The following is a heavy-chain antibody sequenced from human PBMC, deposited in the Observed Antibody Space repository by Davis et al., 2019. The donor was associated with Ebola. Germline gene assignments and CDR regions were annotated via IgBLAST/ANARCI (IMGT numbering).Heavy chain of an antibody. D-gene: IGHD1-26*01. V-gene: IGHV3-33*01. CDR1: GFTFSSYG. CDR3: ARAAGVGAQQAAFDY. J-gene: IGHJ4*02. Sequence: PGGSLRLSCAASGFTFSSYGMHWVRQAPGKGLEWVAVIWYDGSNKYYADSVKGRFTISRDNSKNTLYLQMNSLRAEDTAVYYCARAAGVGAQQAAFDYWGQGTLVTVSS. CDR2: IWYDGSNK.